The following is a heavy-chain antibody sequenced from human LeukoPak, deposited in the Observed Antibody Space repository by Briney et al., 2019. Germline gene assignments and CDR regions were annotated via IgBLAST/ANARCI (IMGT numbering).Heavy chain of an antibody. D-gene: IGHD1-26*01. CDR1: GGSVTDYY. CDR3: ASLELNGEKRGAFHT. Sequence: SETLSLTCTVSGGSVTDYYWSWIRQSPGKGLEWIGYIYYTGTSYNPSLKSRVTISADTSKNQFSLKLISVTAADTAVYYCASLELNGEKRGAFHTWGQGTMVTVSS. V-gene: IGHV4-59*02. J-gene: IGHJ3*02. CDR2: IYYTGT.